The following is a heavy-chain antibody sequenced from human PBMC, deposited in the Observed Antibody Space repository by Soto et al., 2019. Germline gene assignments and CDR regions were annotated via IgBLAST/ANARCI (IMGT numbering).Heavy chain of an antibody. D-gene: IGHD3-16*02. CDR1: GFTFSTYA. J-gene: IGHJ4*02. Sequence: GGSLSLSCEASGFTFSTYAMSWVRQVSGKGLEWVSGISGSGDITHYADSVKGRFSISRDNSQNTLHLQMNSLRAEDTAVYYCAKASTYEYVWGSFRYYFDHWGQGALVTVSS. V-gene: IGHV3-23*01. CDR2: ISGSGDIT. CDR3: AKASTYEYVWGSFRYYFDH.